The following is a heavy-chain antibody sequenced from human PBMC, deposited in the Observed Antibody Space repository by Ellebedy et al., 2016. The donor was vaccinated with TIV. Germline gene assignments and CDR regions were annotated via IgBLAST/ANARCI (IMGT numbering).Heavy chain of an antibody. D-gene: IGHD3-3*01. CDR1: GGSISSSSYY. Sequence: SETLSLTXTVSGGSISSSSYYWGWIRQPPGKGLEWIGSIYYSGSTYYNPSLKSRVTISVDTSKNQFSLKLSSVTAADTAVYYCAKPPLAYYDFWSGYSHWYFDLWGRGTLVTVSS. CDR3: AKPPLAYYDFWSGYSHWYFDL. J-gene: IGHJ2*01. CDR2: IYYSGST. V-gene: IGHV4-39*01.